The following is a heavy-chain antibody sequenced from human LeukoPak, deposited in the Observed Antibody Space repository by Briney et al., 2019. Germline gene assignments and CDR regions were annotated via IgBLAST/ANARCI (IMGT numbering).Heavy chain of an antibody. D-gene: IGHD3-9*01. CDR2: ITASRTT. Sequence: GGSLRLSCAASGFTFSTYTMNWVRQAPGKGLEWISYITASRTTYYADSVKGRFTISRDNAKNSLYLQMNSLRVEDTAVYYCAKEGGGRLRYPLDAFDIWGQGTMVTVSS. J-gene: IGHJ3*02. CDR3: AKEGGGRLRYPLDAFDI. CDR1: GFTFSTYT. V-gene: IGHV3-48*01.